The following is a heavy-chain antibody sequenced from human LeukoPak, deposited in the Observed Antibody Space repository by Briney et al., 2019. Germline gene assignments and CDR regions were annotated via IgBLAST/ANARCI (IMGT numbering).Heavy chain of an antibody. Sequence: SETLSLTCTVSGGSISSYYWSWIRQPPGKGLEWIGYIHYSGSANSSPSLKSRVTISGDTSKKQFSLKLSSVTAADTAVYYCVTYYYGSSAPKRNYWGQGILVTVSS. CDR3: VTYYYGSSAPKRNY. CDR1: GGSISSYY. J-gene: IGHJ4*02. D-gene: IGHD3-22*01. CDR2: IHYSGSA. V-gene: IGHV4-59*12.